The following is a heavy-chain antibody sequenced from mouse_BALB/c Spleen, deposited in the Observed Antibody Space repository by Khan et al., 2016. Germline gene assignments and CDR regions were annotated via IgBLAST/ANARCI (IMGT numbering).Heavy chain of an antibody. CDR1: GFNIKDTY. V-gene: IGHV14-3*02. J-gene: IGHJ2*01. CDR2: IDPANGNT. Sequence: VQLQQSGAELVKPGASVKLSCTASGFNIKDTYMHWVKQRPEQGLEWIGRIDPANGNTKYDPKFQGKATITADTSSNTAYLQLSSLTDEVTAVDYCARSTDYWGQGTTLTVSS. CDR3: ARSTDY.